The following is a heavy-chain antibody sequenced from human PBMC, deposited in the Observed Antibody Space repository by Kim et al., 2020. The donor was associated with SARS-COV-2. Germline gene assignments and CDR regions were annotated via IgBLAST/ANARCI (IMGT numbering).Heavy chain of an antibody. CDR1: GGSISSGNYF. V-gene: IGHV4-39*01. CDR2: FYYGGST. J-gene: IGHJ5*02. CDR3: ARPHSGRGGGAWFDP. D-gene: IGHD1-26*01. Sequence: SETLSLTCTVSGGSISSGNYFWGWIRQPPGKGLEWIGNFYYGGSTYDSPSLKSRVTMSADTSKNQFSLRLRSVTAADTAVYYCARPHSGRGGGAWFDPWGQGTLVTVSS.